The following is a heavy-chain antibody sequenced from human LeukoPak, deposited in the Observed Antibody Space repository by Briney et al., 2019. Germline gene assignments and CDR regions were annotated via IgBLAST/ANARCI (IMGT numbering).Heavy chain of an antibody. Sequence: GGSLRLSCAASGFTFSSCGMHWVRQAPGKGLEWVAVIWYDGSNKYYADSVKGRFTVSRDNSKNTLYLQMNSLRAEDTAVYYCARQLPYYHDSSGYYVFDYWGQGTLVTVSS. V-gene: IGHV3-33*01. CDR3: ARQLPYYHDSSGYYVFDY. D-gene: IGHD3-22*01. CDR2: IWYDGSNK. J-gene: IGHJ4*02. CDR1: GFTFSSCG.